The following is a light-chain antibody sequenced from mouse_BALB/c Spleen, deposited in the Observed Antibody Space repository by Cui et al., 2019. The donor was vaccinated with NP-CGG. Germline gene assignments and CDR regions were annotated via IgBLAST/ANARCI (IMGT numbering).Light chain of an antibody. CDR2: GTN. V-gene: IGLV1*01. J-gene: IGLJ1*01. Sequence: QAVVTQESVLTTSPGETVTLTCRSSTGAVTTSNYANWVQEKPDHLFTGLIGGTNNRAPGVPARFSGSLIGDKAALTITRAQTEDEAIYFCALWYSNHWVFGGGTKLTVL. CDR3: ALWYSNHWV. CDR1: TGAVTTSNY.